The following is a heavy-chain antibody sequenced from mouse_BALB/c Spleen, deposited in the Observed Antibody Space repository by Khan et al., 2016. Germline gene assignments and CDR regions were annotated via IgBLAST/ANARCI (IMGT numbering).Heavy chain of an antibody. CDR3: ARGVY. CDR2: ILPGSGST. Sequence: QVQLQQSGAELMKPGASVKISCKATGYTFSSYWLEWVKERPGHGLEWIGEILPGSGSTNYHEKFTGKATFTAETSSNTAYMQLSSLTSEDSAVYYCARGVYWGQGTLVTVSA. CDR1: GYTFSSYW. V-gene: IGHV1-9*01. J-gene: IGHJ3*01.